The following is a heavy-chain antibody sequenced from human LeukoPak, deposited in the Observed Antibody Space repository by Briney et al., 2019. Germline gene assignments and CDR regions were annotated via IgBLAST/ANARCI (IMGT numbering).Heavy chain of an antibody. Sequence: GGSLRLSCAASGFTFSSYAMSWVRQAPRKGLEWVSAISGSGGSTYYADSVKGRFTISRDNSKNTLYLQMNSLRAEDTAVYYCAKGTTGITMIIVVLFDYWGQETLDTVSS. D-gene: IGHD3-22*01. V-gene: IGHV3-23*01. CDR1: GFTFSSYA. CDR3: AKGTTGITMIIVVLFDY. J-gene: IGHJ4*02. CDR2: ISGSGGST.